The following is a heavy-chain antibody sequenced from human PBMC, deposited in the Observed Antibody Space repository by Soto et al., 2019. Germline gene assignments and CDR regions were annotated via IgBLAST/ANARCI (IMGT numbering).Heavy chain of an antibody. CDR1: GYTFTSYA. CDR2: INAGNVNT. V-gene: IGHV1-3*01. CDR3: ASLGIMSTFGGVIVTRWGVACDI. Sequence: QVQLVQSGAEAKKPRASVKVSCKASGYTFTSYAMHWVRQAPGQRLECMGWINAGNVNTKHSQQFQGRVTITRDTYARTAYLELRSQRADDTAVYYCASLGIMSTFGGVIVTRWGVACDIWGQGTMVTVSS. J-gene: IGHJ3*02. D-gene: IGHD3-16*02.